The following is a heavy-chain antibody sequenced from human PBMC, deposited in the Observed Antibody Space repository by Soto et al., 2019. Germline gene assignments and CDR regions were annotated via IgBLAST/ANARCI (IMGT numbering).Heavy chain of an antibody. CDR1: GFTVSSNY. CDR3: ARAPGTGDRKHAFDI. V-gene: IGHV3-53*01. CDR2: IYSGGST. J-gene: IGHJ3*02. Sequence: GGSLRLSCAASGFTVSSNYMSWVRQAPGKGLEWVSVIYSGGSTYYADSVKGRFTISRDNSKNTLYLQMNSLRAEDTAVYYCARAPGTGDRKHAFDIWGQGTMVTVSS. D-gene: IGHD7-27*01.